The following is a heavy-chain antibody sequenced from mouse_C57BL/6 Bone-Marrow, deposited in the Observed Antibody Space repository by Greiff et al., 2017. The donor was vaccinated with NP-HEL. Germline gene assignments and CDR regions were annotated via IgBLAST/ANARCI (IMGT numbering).Heavy chain of an antibody. CDR1: GYTFTSYW. CDR3: ARSQLRLLSYYYAMDY. Sequence: QVQLQQPGAELVKPGASVTLSCKASGYTFTSYWMHWVKQRPGQGLEWIGMIHPNSGSTNYNEKFKSKATLTVDKTSSTAYMKLSSLTSEDSAVYYCARSQLRLLSYYYAMDYWGQGTSVTVSS. D-gene: IGHD3-2*02. J-gene: IGHJ4*01. CDR2: IHPNSGST. V-gene: IGHV1-64*01.